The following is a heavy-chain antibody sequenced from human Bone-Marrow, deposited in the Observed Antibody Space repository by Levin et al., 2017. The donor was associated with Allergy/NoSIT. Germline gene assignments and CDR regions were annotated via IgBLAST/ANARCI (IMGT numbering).Heavy chain of an antibody. V-gene: IGHV4-4*02. J-gene: IGHJ3*02. CDR2: IFHSGST. Sequence: PSETLSLTCAVSGDSISTSNWWIWFRQPPGKGLEWIGEIFHSGSTSYNPSLKRRVIISVDKSKNQFSLNLTSVTAADTAVYYCARSSRNAFDIWGQGTMVTVSS. CDR1: GDSISTSNW. CDR3: ARSSRNAFDI.